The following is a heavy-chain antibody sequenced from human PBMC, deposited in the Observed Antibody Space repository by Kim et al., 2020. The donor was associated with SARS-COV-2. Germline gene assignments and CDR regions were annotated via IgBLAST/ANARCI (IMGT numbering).Heavy chain of an antibody. V-gene: IGHV3-11*06. CDR1: GFTFSDYY. CDR2: ISSSSSYT. D-gene: IGHD4-17*01. Sequence: GGSLRLSCAASGFTFSDYYMSWIRQAPGKGLEWVSYISSSSSYTNYADSVKGRFTISRDNAKNSLYLQMNSLRAEDTAVYYCARGKIYGDWPDFDYWGQGTLVTVSS. J-gene: IGHJ4*02. CDR3: ARGKIYGDWPDFDY.